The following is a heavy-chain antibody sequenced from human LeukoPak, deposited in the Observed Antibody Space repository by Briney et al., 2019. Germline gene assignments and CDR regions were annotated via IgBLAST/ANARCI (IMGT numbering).Heavy chain of an antibody. CDR3: AREGYRGNYYDSSGYYENFQH. CDR1: GGTISSYA. V-gene: IGHV1-69*04. Sequence: SVKLSCKASGGTISSYAISWVRQAPGQGLEWMGRIIPIFGIANYAKKFQGRVTITADKSTNTAYTVLRSLRSEDTAVYYCAREGYRGNYYDSSGYYENFQHWGQGTLVTVSS. CDR2: IIPIFGIA. J-gene: IGHJ1*01. D-gene: IGHD3-22*01.